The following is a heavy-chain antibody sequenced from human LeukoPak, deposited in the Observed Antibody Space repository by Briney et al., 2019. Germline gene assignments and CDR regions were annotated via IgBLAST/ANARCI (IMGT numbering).Heavy chain of an antibody. CDR2: IIPIFGTA. Sequence: SVKVSCKASGGTFSSYAISWVRQAPGQGLEWMGGIIPIFGTANYAQKFQGRVTITADESTSTAYMELSSLRSEDTAVYYCARAVYYYDSSGYYGHDYWGQGTLVTVSS. D-gene: IGHD3-22*01. CDR3: ARAVYYYDSSGYYGHDY. V-gene: IGHV1-69*01. CDR1: GGTFSSYA. J-gene: IGHJ4*02.